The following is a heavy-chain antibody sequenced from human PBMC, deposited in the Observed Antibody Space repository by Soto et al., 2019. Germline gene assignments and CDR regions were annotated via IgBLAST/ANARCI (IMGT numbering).Heavy chain of an antibody. V-gene: IGHV3-48*01. J-gene: IGHJ4*02. CDR2: ISSSSSTI. Sequence: SLRLSCAASGFTFSSYSMNWVRQAPGKGLEWVSYISSSSSTIYYADSVKGRFTISRDNAKNSLYLQMNSLRAEDTAVYYCARAPYYYDSSGYWAYWGQGTLVTVSS. CDR3: ARAPYYYDSSGYWAY. CDR1: GFTFSSYS. D-gene: IGHD3-22*01.